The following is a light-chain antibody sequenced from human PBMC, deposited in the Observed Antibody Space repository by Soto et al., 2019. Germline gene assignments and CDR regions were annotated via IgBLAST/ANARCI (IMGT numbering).Light chain of an antibody. CDR1: RSNIGSNT. V-gene: IGLV1-44*01. Sequence: QSVLTQPPSASATPGQRVTISCSGGRSNIGSNTVNWYQQLPGTAPKLLIHSNNQRPSGVPDRFSGSKSGTSASLAISGLQSEDEADYYCAAWDDSLNGVVLGGGTQLTVL. CDR3: AAWDDSLNGVV. CDR2: SNN. J-gene: IGLJ2*01.